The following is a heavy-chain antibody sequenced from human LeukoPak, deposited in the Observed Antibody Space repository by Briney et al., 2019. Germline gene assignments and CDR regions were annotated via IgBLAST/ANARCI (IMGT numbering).Heavy chain of an antibody. CDR3: ARDNSVGDYAWWFDP. J-gene: IGHJ5*02. CDR1: GYTFTSYY. Sequence: ASVRVSCKASGYTFTSYYMHWVRQAPGQGLEWMGLINPSGSSTIYAQKFQGRVIMTRDMSTSTDYMELSSLRSEDTAVYYCARDNSVGDYAWWFDPWGQGTLVTVSS. V-gene: IGHV1-46*01. D-gene: IGHD1-26*01. CDR2: INPSGSST.